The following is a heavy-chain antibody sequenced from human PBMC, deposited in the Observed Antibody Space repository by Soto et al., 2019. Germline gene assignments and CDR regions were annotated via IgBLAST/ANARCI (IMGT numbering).Heavy chain of an antibody. V-gene: IGHV1-18*01. Sequence: QVQLVQSGAEVKKPGASVKVSCKASGYSFTSYGITWVRQAPGQGLEWMGWINTYNGNTNYAQKLQGRVTITTDTSTSTAYMERRSLRSDDTAVYYCAREPAAGDWFDPWGQGALVTVSS. J-gene: IGHJ5*02. CDR1: GYSFTSYG. CDR2: INTYNGNT. D-gene: IGHD6-13*01. CDR3: AREPAAGDWFDP.